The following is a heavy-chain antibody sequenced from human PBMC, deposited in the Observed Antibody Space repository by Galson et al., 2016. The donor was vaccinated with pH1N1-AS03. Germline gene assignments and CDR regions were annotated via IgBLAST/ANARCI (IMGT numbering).Heavy chain of an antibody. V-gene: IGHV3-7*03. D-gene: IGHD2-15*01. CDR2: IRKDGNYQ. CDR3: VGGIGWLTDF. Sequence: SLRLSCATSGFSFSTFGDYWMSWVRQSPEKGLEWVATIRKDGNYQMYLDSVKGRFTISRDNAKNSVFLQMNSLRVDDAATYYCVGGIGWLTDFWGQGTLVAVSS. CDR1: GFSFSTFGDYW. J-gene: IGHJ4*02.